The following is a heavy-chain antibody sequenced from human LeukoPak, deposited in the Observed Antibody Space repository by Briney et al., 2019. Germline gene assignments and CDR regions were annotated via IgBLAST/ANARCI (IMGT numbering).Heavy chain of an antibody. V-gene: IGHV3-7*01. CDR1: GFTFSNYW. D-gene: IGHD3-22*01. CDR3: ASSHDSSGND. J-gene: IGHJ4*02. Sequence: PGGSLRLSCAASGFTFSNYWVSWVRQAPGKGLEWVGNINQDGRAKYYVDSVKGRFTIFRDNAKNSVYLQMNSLRDEDTAVYYCASSHDSSGNDWGQGTLVTVSS. CDR2: INQDGRAK.